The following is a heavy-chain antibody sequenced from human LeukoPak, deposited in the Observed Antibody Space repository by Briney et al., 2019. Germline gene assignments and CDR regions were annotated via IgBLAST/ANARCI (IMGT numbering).Heavy chain of an antibody. V-gene: IGHV4-31*03. D-gene: IGHD3-10*01. J-gene: IGHJ5*02. CDR3: ARGHPPPHPPRGWFDP. CDR2: IYYSGST. CDR1: GGSISSGGYY. Sequence: PSQTLSLTCTVSGGSISSGGYYWSWIRQHPGKGLEWIGYIYYSGSTYYNPSLKSRVTISVDTSKNQFSLKLSSVTAADTAVYYCARGHPPPHPPRGWFDPWGQGTLVTVSS.